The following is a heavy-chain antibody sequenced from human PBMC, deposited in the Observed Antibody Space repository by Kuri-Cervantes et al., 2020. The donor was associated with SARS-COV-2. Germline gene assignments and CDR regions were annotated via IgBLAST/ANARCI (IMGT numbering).Heavy chain of an antibody. CDR2: IYHSGST. D-gene: IGHD6-13*01. V-gene: IGHV4-4*02. Sequence: SCAVSGGSISSSNWWSWARQPPGKGLEWIGEIYHSGSTNYNPSLKSRVTMSVDKSKNQFSLKLSSVTAADTAVYYCARQYSSSWYGEGQFDYWGQGTLVTVSS. J-gene: IGHJ4*02. CDR3: ARQYSSSWYGEGQFDY. CDR1: GGSISSSNW.